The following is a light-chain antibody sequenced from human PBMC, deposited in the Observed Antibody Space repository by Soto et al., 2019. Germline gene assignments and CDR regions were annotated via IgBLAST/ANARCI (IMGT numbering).Light chain of an antibody. CDR1: QSINSW. CDR2: KAS. CDR3: QQYSSYSIFT. Sequence: DIQMTQSPSTLSASVGDRVTITCRASQSINSWLAWYQQKPGKDPKLLIYKASSLESGVPSRFSGSESGTEFTLTISSLQPDDFATYYCQQYSSYSIFTFGPGTKVDIK. J-gene: IGKJ3*01. V-gene: IGKV1-5*03.